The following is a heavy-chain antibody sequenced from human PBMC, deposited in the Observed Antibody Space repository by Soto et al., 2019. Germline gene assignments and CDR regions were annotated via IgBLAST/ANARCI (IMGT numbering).Heavy chain of an antibody. V-gene: IGHV3-33*01. J-gene: IGHJ4*02. CDR2: TWFDGSRE. CDR1: GFSFVDNG. CDR3: ARDLPHAQFYDY. Sequence: GGSLRLSCAASGFSFVDNGMHWVRQAPGKGLEWVAITWFDGSREVYADSVKGRFTISRDNAKNSLYLQMNSLRAEDTAVYYCARDLPHAQFYDYWGQGTLVTVSS. D-gene: IGHD3-3*01.